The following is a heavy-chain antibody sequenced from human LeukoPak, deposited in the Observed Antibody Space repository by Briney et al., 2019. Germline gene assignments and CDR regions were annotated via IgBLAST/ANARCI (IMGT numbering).Heavy chain of an antibody. CDR3: ARDIVPAAINPNYYYYYMDV. V-gene: IGHV1-46*01. J-gene: IGHJ6*03. Sequence: ASVKVSCKASGYTFTSYYMHWVRQAPGQGLEWMGIINPSGGSTSCAQKFQGRVTMTRDTSTSTVYMELSSLRSEDTAVYYCARDIVPAAINPNYYYYYMDVWGKGTTVTVSS. D-gene: IGHD2-2*01. CDR1: GYTFTSYY. CDR2: INPSGGST.